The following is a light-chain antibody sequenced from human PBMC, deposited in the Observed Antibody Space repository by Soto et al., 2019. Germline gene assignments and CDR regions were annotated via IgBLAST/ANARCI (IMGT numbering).Light chain of an antibody. V-gene: IGKV1-5*01. Sequence: DIQMTQSTSTLSASVGDRVTITCRASHNIGSWLAWYQQKTGKAPNLLIYDASSLQSGVPSRFSGSGFGTEFTLTISSLQPDDFEKYHCQQYDSFTYTFGQWTKMEIK. CDR1: HNIGSW. J-gene: IGKJ2*01. CDR3: QQYDSFTYT. CDR2: DAS.